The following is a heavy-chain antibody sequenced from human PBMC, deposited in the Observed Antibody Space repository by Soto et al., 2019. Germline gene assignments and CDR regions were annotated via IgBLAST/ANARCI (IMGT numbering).Heavy chain of an antibody. CDR1: GFTFSSYS. J-gene: IGHJ4*02. CDR3: GGSRDGYSNFDY. D-gene: IGHD3-16*01. Sequence: EVQLVESGGGLVKPGGSLRLSCAASGFTFSSYSMNWVRQAPGKGLECVSSISSSSSYIYYADSVKGRFTISRDNAKKSLYLQMNSLRAEDTAVYYCGGSRDGYSNFDYWGQGTLVTVSS. CDR2: ISSSSSYI. V-gene: IGHV3-21*01.